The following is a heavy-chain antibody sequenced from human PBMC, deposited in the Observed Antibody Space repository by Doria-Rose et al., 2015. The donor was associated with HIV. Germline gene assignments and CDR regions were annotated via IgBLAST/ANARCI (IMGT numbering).Heavy chain of an antibody. CDR2: ITHSGST. CDR1: GGSFSGYY. V-gene: IGHV4-34*01. Sequence: QVQLQQWGAGLVKPSETLSLTCAVFGGSFSGYYWSWIRQPPGKRLEWIGGITHSGSTNYKTSLKSRVTIYLDTSKILFSLKLSSVTAADTAVYYCARGLLRGGWNDVDYYYGMDVWGQGTTVTVSS. D-gene: IGHD1-1*01. CDR3: ARGLLRGGWNDVDYYYGMDV. J-gene: IGHJ6*02.